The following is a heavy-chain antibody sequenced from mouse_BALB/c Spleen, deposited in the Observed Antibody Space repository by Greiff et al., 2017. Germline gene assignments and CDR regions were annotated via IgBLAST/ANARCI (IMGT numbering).Heavy chain of an antibody. Sequence: EVKLMESGGGLVKLGGSLKLSCAASGFTFSSYYMSWVRQTPEKRLELVAAINSNGGSTYYPDTVKGRFTISRDNAKNTLYLQMNSLKSEDTALYYCARQDYYGSTSFDYWGQGTTLTVSS. CDR1: GFTFSSYY. V-gene: IGHV5-6-2*01. CDR2: INSNGGST. D-gene: IGHD1-1*01. CDR3: ARQDYYGSTSFDY. J-gene: IGHJ2*01.